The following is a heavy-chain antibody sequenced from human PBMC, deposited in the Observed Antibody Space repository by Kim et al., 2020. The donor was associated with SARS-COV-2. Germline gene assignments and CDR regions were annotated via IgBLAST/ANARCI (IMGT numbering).Heavy chain of an antibody. CDR3: GREADCGAGCNNWFDP. Sequence: SETLTLTCTASGYSISSGYNRGWIRQPPGKGLEWIGSIYHRGTTYYNPSLKSRVTISVDTSKNQFSLKLSTVTAADTAVYYCGREADCGAGCNNWFDPWGQGTLVTVSS. D-gene: IGHD2-21*02. V-gene: IGHV4-38-2*02. CDR1: GYSISSGYN. J-gene: IGHJ5*01. CDR2: IYHRGTT.